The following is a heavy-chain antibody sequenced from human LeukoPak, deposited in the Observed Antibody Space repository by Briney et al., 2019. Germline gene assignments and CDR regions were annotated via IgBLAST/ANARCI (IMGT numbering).Heavy chain of an antibody. D-gene: IGHD2-2*02. V-gene: IGHV3-33*06. CDR2: IWYDGSNK. Sequence: LGGSLRLSCAASGFTFSSYGMHWVRQAPGKGLEWVAVIWYDGSNKYYADSVKGRFTISRDNSKNTLYLQMNSLRAEDTAVYYCAKEGDCSSTSCYSPWFDPWGQGTLVTVSS. CDR3: AKEGDCSSTSCYSPWFDP. J-gene: IGHJ5*02. CDR1: GFTFSSYG.